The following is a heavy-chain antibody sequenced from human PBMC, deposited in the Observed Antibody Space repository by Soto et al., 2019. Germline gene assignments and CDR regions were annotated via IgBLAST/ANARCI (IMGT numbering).Heavy chain of an antibody. CDR2: IIPIFGTA. Sequence: ASVKVSCKASGGTFSSYAISWVRQAPGQGLEWMGGIIPIFGTANYAQKFQGRVTITADESTSTAYMELSSLRSEDTAVYYCARAGIVVVPAAIGGSYYYYYGTDVWGQGTTVTVSS. CDR3: ARAGIVVVPAAIGGSYYYYYGTDV. V-gene: IGHV1-69*13. J-gene: IGHJ6*02. D-gene: IGHD2-2*02. CDR1: GGTFSSYA.